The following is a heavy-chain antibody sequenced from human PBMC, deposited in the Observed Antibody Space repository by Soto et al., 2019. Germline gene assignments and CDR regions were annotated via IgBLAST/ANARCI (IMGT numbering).Heavy chain of an antibody. CDR1: GGSISSSNW. D-gene: IGHD3-10*01. Sequence: SETLSLTCAVSGGSISSSNWWSWVRQPPGKGLEWIGEIYHSGSTNYNPSPKSRVTISVDKSKNQFSLKLSSVTAADTAVYYCASHDGTGYYGMDVWGQGTTVTVSS. CDR2: IYHSGST. V-gene: IGHV4-4*02. J-gene: IGHJ6*02. CDR3: ASHDGTGYYGMDV.